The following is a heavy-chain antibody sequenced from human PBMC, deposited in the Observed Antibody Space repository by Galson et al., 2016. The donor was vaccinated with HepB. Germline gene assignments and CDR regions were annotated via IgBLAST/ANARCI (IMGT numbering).Heavy chain of an antibody. CDR3: AKDRTPGTIATTASRSGVDV. CDR2: ISFDGSNK. Sequence: SLRLSCAASGFTFSTYAIHWVRQAPGKGLEWVAVISFDGSNKYYADSVRGRFTISRDNSKNTLYLQMNSLRAEDTAVYYCAKDRTPGTIATTASRSGVDVWGQGATVSVSS. J-gene: IGHJ6*02. D-gene: IGHD6-13*01. V-gene: IGHV3-30*04. CDR1: GFTFSTYA.